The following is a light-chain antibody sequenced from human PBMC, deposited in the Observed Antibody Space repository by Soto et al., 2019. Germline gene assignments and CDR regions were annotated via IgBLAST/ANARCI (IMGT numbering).Light chain of an antibody. CDR2: EVS. J-gene: IGLJ1*01. CDR3: SSYTTTDPYV. V-gene: IGLV2-14*01. CDR1: SSDVGAYDF. Sequence: QSALTQPASVSGSPGQSITISCTGTSSDVGAYDFVSWYQQHPGKAPKNLIYEVSNRPSGVSDRFSGSKSGTTASLTISGLQAEDEADYYCSSYTTTDPYVFGTGTKLTVL.